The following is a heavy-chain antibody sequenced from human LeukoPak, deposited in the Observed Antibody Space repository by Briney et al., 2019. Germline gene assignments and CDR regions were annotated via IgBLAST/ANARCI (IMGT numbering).Heavy chain of an antibody. J-gene: IGHJ4*02. CDR2: ISSSGSTI. D-gene: IGHD1-26*01. CDR3: ARDSSGSYPRSGFFDY. V-gene: IGHV3-11*04. Sequence: GGSLRLSCAASGFTFSDYYMSWIRQAPGKGLEWVSYISSSGSTIYYADSVKGRFTISRDNAKNSLYQQMNSLRAEDTAVYYCARDSSGSYPRSGFFDYWGQGTLVTVSS. CDR1: GFTFSDYY.